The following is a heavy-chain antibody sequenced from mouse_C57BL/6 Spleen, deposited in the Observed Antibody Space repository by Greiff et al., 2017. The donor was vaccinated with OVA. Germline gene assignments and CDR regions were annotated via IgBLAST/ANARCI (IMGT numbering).Heavy chain of an antibody. Sequence: EVKLVESGGGLVKPGGSLKLSCAASGFTFSDYGMHWVRQAPEKGLEWVAYISSGSSTIYYADTVKGRFTISRDNAKNTLFLQMTSLRSEDTAMYYGARPGYYGSSPAWFAYWGQGTLVTVSA. CDR1: GFTFSDYG. CDR2: ISSGSSTI. V-gene: IGHV5-17*01. D-gene: IGHD1-1*01. CDR3: ARPGYYGSSPAWFAY. J-gene: IGHJ3*01.